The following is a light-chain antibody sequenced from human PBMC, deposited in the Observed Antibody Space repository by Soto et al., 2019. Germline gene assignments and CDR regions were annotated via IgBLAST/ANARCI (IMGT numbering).Light chain of an antibody. Sequence: ETLMTQSPATLSASPGERATLSCRASQSVNNNLAWYQQKLGQAPRVLIYGASTRATGIPARFTGSGSGTEFILTITSLQSEDSEVYYCQEYNTWPWTFGQGTKVDIX. CDR3: QEYNTWPWT. V-gene: IGKV3-15*01. CDR2: GAS. CDR1: QSVNNN. J-gene: IGKJ1*01.